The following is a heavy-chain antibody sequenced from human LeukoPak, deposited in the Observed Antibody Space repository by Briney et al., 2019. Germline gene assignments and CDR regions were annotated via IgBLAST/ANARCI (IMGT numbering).Heavy chain of an antibody. CDR3: ARDLVGTDAFDI. CDR2: ISYDGSNK. CDR1: GFTFSSYG. J-gene: IGHJ3*02. V-gene: IGHV3-30*03. D-gene: IGHD1-1*01. Sequence: SGGSLRLSCAASGFTFSSYGMHWVRQAPGKGLEWVAVISYDGSNKYYADSVKGRFTISRDNSKNTLYLQMNSLRAEDTAVYYCARDLVGTDAFDIWGQGTMVTVST.